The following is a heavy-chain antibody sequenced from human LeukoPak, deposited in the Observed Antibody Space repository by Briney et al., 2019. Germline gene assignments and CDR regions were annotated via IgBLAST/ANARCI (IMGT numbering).Heavy chain of an antibody. V-gene: IGHV4-30-4*01. D-gene: IGHD3-10*01. Sequence: PSETLSLTCTVSGGSISSGDYYWGWLRQPPGKGLEWIGCIYYSGSTYYNPSLKSRVTISVDTSKNQFSLKLSSVTAADTAVYYCARGIRYYYGSGSYEFFDYWGQGTLVTVSS. CDR1: GGSISSGDYY. J-gene: IGHJ4*02. CDR2: IYYSGST. CDR3: ARGIRYYYGSGSYEFFDY.